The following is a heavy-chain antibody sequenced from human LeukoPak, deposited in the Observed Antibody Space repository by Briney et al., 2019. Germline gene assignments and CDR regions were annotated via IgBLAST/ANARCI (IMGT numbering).Heavy chain of an antibody. V-gene: IGHV3-7*01. CDR3: ARDRVVGATGSAYYGMDV. CDR1: GFTFSSYW. CDR2: IKQDGSEK. D-gene: IGHD1-26*01. Sequence: PGGSLRLSCAASGFTFSSYWMSWVRQAPGKGLEWVANIKQDGSEKYYVDSVKGRFTISRDNAKNSLYLQMNSLRAEDTAVYYCARDRVVGATGSAYYGMDVWGQGTTVTVSS. J-gene: IGHJ6*02.